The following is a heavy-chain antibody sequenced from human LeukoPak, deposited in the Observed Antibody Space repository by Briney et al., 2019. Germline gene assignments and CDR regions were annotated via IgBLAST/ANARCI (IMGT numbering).Heavy chain of an antibody. CDR1: GGSISSSSYY. Sequence: SETLSLTCTVSGGSISSSSYYWGWIRQPPGKGLEWIGSIYYTGSTYYNPSLKSRVTISVDTSKNQFSLKLSSVTAADTAVYYCARLHYGGNYGYYYYYMDVWGKGTTVTIFS. J-gene: IGHJ6*03. D-gene: IGHD4-23*01. V-gene: IGHV4-39*01. CDR2: IYYTGST. CDR3: ARLHYGGNYGYYYYYMDV.